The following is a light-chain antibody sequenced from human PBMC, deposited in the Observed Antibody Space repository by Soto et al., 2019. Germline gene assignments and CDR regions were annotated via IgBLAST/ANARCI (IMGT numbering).Light chain of an antibody. CDR3: QQRSNWPLT. CDR1: QSVTSF. J-gene: IGKJ4*01. V-gene: IGKV3-11*01. Sequence: EIVLTQSPVTLSLSTGERATLSCRASQSVTSFLAWYQQKPGQAPRLLIYDVSIRATGIPARFSGSGSGTDFTLTISSLEPEDFAVYYCQQRSNWPLTFGGGTKVEIK. CDR2: DVS.